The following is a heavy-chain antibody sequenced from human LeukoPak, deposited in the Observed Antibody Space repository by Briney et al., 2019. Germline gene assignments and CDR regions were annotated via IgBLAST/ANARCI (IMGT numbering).Heavy chain of an antibody. D-gene: IGHD4-17*01. CDR2: ISASGGST. Sequence: PGGSLRLSCAASGFTFGNYAMSWVRQAPGKGLEWVTAISASGGSTYYADSVKGRFTISRDNSKNTVFLQMNSLRAEDTAVYYCARETVPNWFDPWGQGTLVTVSS. CDR1: GFTFGNYA. CDR3: ARETVPNWFDP. J-gene: IGHJ5*02. V-gene: IGHV3-23*01.